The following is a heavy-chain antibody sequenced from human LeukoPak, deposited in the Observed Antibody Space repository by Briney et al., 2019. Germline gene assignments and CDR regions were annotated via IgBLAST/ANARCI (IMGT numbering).Heavy chain of an antibody. V-gene: IGHV3-23*01. Sequence: GGSLRLSCAASGFSLSSYGMTWVRQAPGKQLEWVSTLSDSGGGTYYADSVKGRFTISRDNSRNTLYLQMNSLRAEDTAVYYCAKDYTFYYARSGGDPWGQGTLVTVSS. CDR2: LSDSGGGT. J-gene: IGHJ5*02. CDR3: AKDYTFYYARSGGDP. CDR1: GFSLSSYG. D-gene: IGHD3-16*01.